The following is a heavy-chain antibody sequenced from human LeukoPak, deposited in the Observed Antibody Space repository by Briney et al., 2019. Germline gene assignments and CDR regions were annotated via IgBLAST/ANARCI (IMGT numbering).Heavy chain of an antibody. CDR3: ARDHNWGFDY. V-gene: IGHV3-48*02. CDR1: GFIFSSFA. J-gene: IGHJ4*02. CDR2: ISPTYDI. Sequence: GGSLRLSCAASGFIFSSFAMTWVRQAPGKGLEWVSYISPTYDIYYSDSVRGRFTISRDNAKNSLYLQMNSLRDEDTAVYYCARDHNWGFDYWGQGTLVAVSS. D-gene: IGHD7-27*01.